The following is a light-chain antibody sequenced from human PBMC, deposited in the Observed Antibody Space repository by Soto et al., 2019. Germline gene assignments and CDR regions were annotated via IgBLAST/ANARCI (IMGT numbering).Light chain of an antibody. CDR3: QQRSNWPLT. CDR1: QSVSSY. J-gene: IGKJ4*01. CDR2: DAS. V-gene: IGKV3-11*01. Sequence: EIVLTQSPATLSLSPGARATLSCRASQSVSSYLAWYQQKPGQAPRLLIHDASNRATGIPARFSGSGSGTDFTLTIGSLESEDSAVYYCQQRSNWPLTFGGGTKVDIK.